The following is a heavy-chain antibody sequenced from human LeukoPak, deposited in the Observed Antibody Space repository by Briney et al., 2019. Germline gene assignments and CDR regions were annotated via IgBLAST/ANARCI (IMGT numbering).Heavy chain of an antibody. Sequence: GASVKVSCKASGYTFTSYGFSRVRQAPGQGLEWMGWISAYNGNTNYAQKLQGRVTMTTDTSTSTAYMELRSLRSDDTAVYYCARLWELLPLDYWGQGTLVTVSS. CDR1: GYTFTSYG. D-gene: IGHD1-26*01. CDR2: ISAYNGNT. J-gene: IGHJ4*02. V-gene: IGHV1-18*01. CDR3: ARLWELLPLDY.